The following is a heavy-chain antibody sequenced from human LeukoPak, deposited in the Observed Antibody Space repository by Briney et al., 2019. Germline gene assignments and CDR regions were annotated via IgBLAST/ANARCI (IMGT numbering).Heavy chain of an antibody. D-gene: IGHD5-12*01. CDR3: ARDTQGYSGYVAYYYGMDV. J-gene: IGHJ6*02. CDR2: ISRRGRSI. V-gene: IGHV3-48*03. CDR1: GFTFSSYE. Sequence: GGSLRLSCAASGFTFSSYEMNWVRQAPGKGLEWVSYISRRGRSIYYGDSVKCRFTICRDNAKNSLYLQMNSLKAEDTAVYDCARDTQGYSGYVAYYYGMDVWGQGTTVTVSS.